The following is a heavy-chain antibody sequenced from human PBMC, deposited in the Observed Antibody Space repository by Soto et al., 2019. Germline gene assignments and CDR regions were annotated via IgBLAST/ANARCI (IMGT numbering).Heavy chain of an antibody. CDR2: IHTAKGNT. D-gene: IGHD1-7*01. J-gene: IGHJ5*02. CDR3: ARDPIWTYTWNYARLNYLDP. CDR1: GYTFTNNV. Sequence: GASVKVFCKASGYTFTNNVIHWLRQAPGQTLEWMGWIHTAKGNTKYSQKFEARVTLTRDTAASTAYMELNSLRSDDTAVYYCARDPIWTYTWNYARLNYLDPWGQGTLVTVS. V-gene: IGHV1-3*04.